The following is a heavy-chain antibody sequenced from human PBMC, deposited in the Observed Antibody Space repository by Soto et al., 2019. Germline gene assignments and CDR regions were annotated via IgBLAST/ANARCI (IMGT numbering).Heavy chain of an antibody. J-gene: IGHJ6*02. CDR3: TTDSSAMAVNNPYYYYGMDV. V-gene: IGHV3-15*01. CDR1: GFTFSNAW. CDR2: IKSKTDGGTT. D-gene: IGHD5-18*01. Sequence: PGWSLRLSCAASGFTFSNAWMSWVRQAPGKGLEWVGRIKSKTDGGTTDYAAPVKGRFTISRDDSKNTLYLQMNSLKTEDTAVYYCTTDSSAMAVNNPYYYYGMDVWGQGTTVTVSS.